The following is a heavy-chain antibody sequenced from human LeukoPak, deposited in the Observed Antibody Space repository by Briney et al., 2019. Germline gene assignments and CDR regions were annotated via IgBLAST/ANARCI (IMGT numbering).Heavy chain of an antibody. Sequence: PGGSQRLSCAASGFTFSSYDMNWVRQAPGKGLELISHISSSGSNIYYADSVKGRFTISRDNAKNSLYLQLNSLRAEDTAVYYCARGDSSGWSYFDYWGQGTLVTVSS. CDR2: ISSSGSNI. CDR3: ARGDSSGWSYFDY. V-gene: IGHV3-48*03. J-gene: IGHJ4*02. D-gene: IGHD6-19*01. CDR1: GFTFSSYD.